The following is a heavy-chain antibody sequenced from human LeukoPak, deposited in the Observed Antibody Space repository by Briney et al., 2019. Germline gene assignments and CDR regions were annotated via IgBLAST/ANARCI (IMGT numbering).Heavy chain of an antibody. CDR2: IYYTGNT. CDR3: ARQTGSGLFILP. D-gene: IGHD3/OR15-3a*01. CDR1: GVSISSSYSY. Sequence: SETLSLTCTVSGVSISSSYSYWGWIRQPPGMGLEWIGSIYYTGNTYYNASLKSQVSISIDTSKNQFSLKLTSVTAADTAVYYCARQTGSGLFILPGGRGTLVTVSS. V-gene: IGHV4-39*01. J-gene: IGHJ4*02.